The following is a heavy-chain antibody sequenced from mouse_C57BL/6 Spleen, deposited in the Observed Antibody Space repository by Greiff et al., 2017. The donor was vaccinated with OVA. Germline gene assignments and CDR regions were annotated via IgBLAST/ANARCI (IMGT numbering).Heavy chain of an antibody. D-gene: IGHD2-3*01. Sequence: EVKLQESGPGLVKPSQSLSLTCSVTGYSITSGYYWNWIRQFPGNKLEWMGYISYDGSNNYNPSLKNRISITRDTSKNQFFLKLNSVTTEDTATYYCARDGGLLPLFDVWGTGTTVTVSS. CDR2: ISYDGSN. CDR1: GYSITSGYY. J-gene: IGHJ1*03. V-gene: IGHV3-6*01. CDR3: ARDGGLLPLFDV.